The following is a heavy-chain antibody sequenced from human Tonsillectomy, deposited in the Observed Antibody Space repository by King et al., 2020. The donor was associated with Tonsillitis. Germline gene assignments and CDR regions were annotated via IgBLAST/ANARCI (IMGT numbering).Heavy chain of an antibody. CDR1: GYTFTNYY. CDR3: ARTRIPRYPVFDY. Sequence: VQLVESGAEVMQPGASVKVSCKASGYTFTNYYIHWVRQAPGPGLEWMGIINPSDGSTYYAQKFPGRVTMTRDTSTSTVYMDLSRLSSDDTAVYYCARTRIPRYPVFDYWGQGTLVTVSS. J-gene: IGHJ4*02. D-gene: IGHD1-1*01. CDR2: INPSDGST. V-gene: IGHV1-46*01.